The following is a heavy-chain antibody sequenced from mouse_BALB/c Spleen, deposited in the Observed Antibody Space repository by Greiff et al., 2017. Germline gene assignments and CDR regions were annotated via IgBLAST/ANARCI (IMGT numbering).Heavy chain of an antibody. CDR3: ARHYYYGSSGYFDV. Sequence: DVKLVESGGGLVQPGGSLKLSCAASGFTFSSYTMSWVRQTPEKRLEWVAYISNGGGSTYYPDTVKGRFTISRDNAKNTLYLQMSSLKSEDTAMYYCARHYYYGSSGYFDVWGAGTTVTVSS. V-gene: IGHV5-12-2*01. J-gene: IGHJ1*01. CDR2: ISNGGGST. CDR1: GFTFSSYT. D-gene: IGHD1-1*01.